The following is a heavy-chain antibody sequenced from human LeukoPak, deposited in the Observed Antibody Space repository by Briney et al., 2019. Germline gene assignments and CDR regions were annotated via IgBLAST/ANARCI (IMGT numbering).Heavy chain of an antibody. Sequence: GASVKVSCKASGYTFTSYYMHWVRQAPGQGLEWMGIINPSGGSTSYAQKFQGRVTMTRDTSTSTVYMELSSLRSDDTAVYYCARDNWDAYCGGDWGQGTLVTVSS. CDR1: GYTFTSYY. D-gene: IGHD2-21*01. CDR2: INPSGGST. V-gene: IGHV1-46*01. CDR3: ARDNWDAYCGGD. J-gene: IGHJ4*02.